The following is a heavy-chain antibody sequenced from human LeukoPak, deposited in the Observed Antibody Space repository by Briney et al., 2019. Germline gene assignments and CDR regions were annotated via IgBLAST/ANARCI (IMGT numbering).Heavy chain of an antibody. CDR1: GYTFTGYY. D-gene: IGHD5-24*01. CDR3: ARGLGDGYDAFDI. Sequence: ASVKVSCKASGYTFTGYYMHWMRQAPGQGLEWMGWINPNSGGTNYAQKFQGRVTMTRDTSISTAYMELSRLRSDDTAVYYCARGLGDGYDAFDIWGQGTMVTVSS. J-gene: IGHJ3*02. CDR2: INPNSGGT. V-gene: IGHV1-2*02.